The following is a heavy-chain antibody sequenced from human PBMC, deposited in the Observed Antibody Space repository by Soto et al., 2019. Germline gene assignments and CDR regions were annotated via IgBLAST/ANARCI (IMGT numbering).Heavy chain of an antibody. CDR2: IKQDGSEK. J-gene: IGHJ3*02. V-gene: IGHV3-7*05. D-gene: IGHD1-1*01. CDR1: GFTFSSYW. CDR3: ARAVERLTPTKSDAFDI. Sequence: GGSPRLSCAASGFTFSSYWMSWVRQAPGKGLEWVANIKQDGSEKYYVDSVKGRFTISRDNAKNSLYLQMNSLRAEDTAVYYCARAVERLTPTKSDAFDIWGQGTMVTVSS.